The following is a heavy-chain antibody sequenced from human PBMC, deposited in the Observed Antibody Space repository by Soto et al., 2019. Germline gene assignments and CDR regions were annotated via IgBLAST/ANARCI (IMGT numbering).Heavy chain of an antibody. J-gene: IGHJ5*02. CDR1: GYSISSSNW. V-gene: IGHV4-38-2*01. D-gene: IGHD3-3*02. CDR3: ASPKIAFYNWFDP. CDR2: IYYSGST. Sequence: SETLSLTCAVSGYSISSSNWWGWIRQPPGKGLEWIGSIYYSGSTYYNPSLKSRVTISVDTSKNQFSLKLSSVTAADTAVYYCASPKIAFYNWFDPWGQGTQVTVSS.